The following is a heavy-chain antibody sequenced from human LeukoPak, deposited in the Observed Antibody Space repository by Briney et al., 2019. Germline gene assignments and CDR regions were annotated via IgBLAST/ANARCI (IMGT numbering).Heavy chain of an antibody. J-gene: IGHJ2*01. CDR2: IYHSGTT. CDR1: GGSISSYY. CDR3: ARRVGTRDWYFDL. Sequence: PSETLSLTCTVSGGSISSYYWSWIRQPPGKGLEWIGQIYHSGTTNYNPSLKSRVTISVDTSKNQFSLKLTSVTAADTAVYYCARRVGTRDWYFDLWGRGTLVTVSS. D-gene: IGHD1-14*01. V-gene: IGHV4-59*08.